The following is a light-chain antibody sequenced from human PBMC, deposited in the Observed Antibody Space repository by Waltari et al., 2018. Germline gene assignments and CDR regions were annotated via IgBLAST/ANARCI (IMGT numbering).Light chain of an antibody. J-gene: IGLJ3*02. Sequence: QSVLTQPPSASGTPGPRVTIPCSGSSSNIGSNTVNWYQQPPGTAPKLLIYSNNQRPSGVPDRFSGSKSGTSASLAISGLQSEDEADYYCAAWDDSLKGVFGGGTKLTVL. CDR1: SSNIGSNT. V-gene: IGLV1-44*01. CDR2: SNN. CDR3: AAWDDSLKGV.